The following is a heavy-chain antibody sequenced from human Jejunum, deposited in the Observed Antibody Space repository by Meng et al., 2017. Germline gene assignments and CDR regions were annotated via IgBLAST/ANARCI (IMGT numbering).Heavy chain of an antibody. CDR1: GGSHSDTDW. D-gene: IGHD1/OR15-1a*01. J-gene: IGHJ4*02. CDR2: ISCSGRA. Sequence: QVPTQDAGPGVGRTPGTLSHTRSAPGGSHSDTDWWRWVRQRAGKGLVWIGEISCSGRANCNPSLKGRVTISLDRSMTLFSLNLDSVTAADAAVYYCARDPRTNWASRFFDNWGQGTLVTVSS. CDR3: ARDPRTNWASRFFDN. V-gene: IGHV4-4*03.